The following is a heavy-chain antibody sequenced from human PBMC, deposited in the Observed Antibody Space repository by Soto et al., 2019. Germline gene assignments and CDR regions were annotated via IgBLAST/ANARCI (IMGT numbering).Heavy chain of an antibody. V-gene: IGHV1-3*01. CDR3: ARFRGTFGGVIV. CDR2: INAGNGNT. Sequence: ASVKVSCKASGYTFTSYAMHWVRQAPGQRLEWMGWINAGNGNTKYSQKFRGRVTITRDTSASTAYMELSSLRSEDTAVYYCARFRGTFGGVIVWGQGTLVTVSS. CDR1: GYTFTSYA. D-gene: IGHD3-16*02. J-gene: IGHJ4*02.